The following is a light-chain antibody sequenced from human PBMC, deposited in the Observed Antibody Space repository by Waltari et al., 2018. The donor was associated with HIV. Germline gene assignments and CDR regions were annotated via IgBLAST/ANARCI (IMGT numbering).Light chain of an antibody. J-gene: IGLJ3*02. V-gene: IGLV1-51*01. Sequence: QSVLTQPPSVSAAPGQKVTISCSGSSSNIGNNFVSWYQQLPGTAPKLLIYDNNNLPSVIPDRFSGSKSGTSATLGITGLQTGDEADYYCGTWDSSLSAGLFGGGTKLTVL. CDR3: GTWDSSLSAGL. CDR1: SSNIGNNF. CDR2: DNN.